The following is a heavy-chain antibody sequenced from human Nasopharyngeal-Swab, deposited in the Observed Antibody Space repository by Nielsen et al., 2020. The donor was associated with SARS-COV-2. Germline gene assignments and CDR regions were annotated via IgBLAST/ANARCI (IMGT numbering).Heavy chain of an antibody. CDR1: GDPMNSNSFS. J-gene: IGHJ4*02. V-gene: IGHV4-39*01. D-gene: IGHD1-26*01. Sequence: SETLSLTCSVSGDPMNSNSFSWGWIRQPPGKGLEWIGTIYYGGSAYYNPSLRSRVTLTVDTSKRQFSLNMYSVTAADTAVHYCVRHVWDRADYFDYWSQGTLVTVSS. CDR2: IYYGGSA. CDR3: VRHVWDRADYFDY.